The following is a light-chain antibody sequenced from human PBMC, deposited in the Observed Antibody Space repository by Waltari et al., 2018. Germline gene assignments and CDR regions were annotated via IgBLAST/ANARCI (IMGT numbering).Light chain of an antibody. CDR3: TSFTTIGIPLV. V-gene: IGLV2-14*01. CDR2: EVN. J-gene: IGLJ3*02. Sequence: QSALTQPASVSGSPGQSITISCTGTNSDIGIYNYVSWYQQPPGQAPKLIIYEVNKRPSGVSNRFSGSKSGNTASLTISGLQPEDEADYYCTSFTTIGIPLVCGGGTKLTVL. CDR1: NSDIGIYNY.